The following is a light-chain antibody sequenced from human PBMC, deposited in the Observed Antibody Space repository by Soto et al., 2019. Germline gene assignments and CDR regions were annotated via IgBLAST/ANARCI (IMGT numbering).Light chain of an antibody. CDR1: QSVSDFY. CDR2: GAS. V-gene: IGKV3-20*01. CDR3: QQYGNSPVT. J-gene: IGKJ1*01. Sequence: EIVLTQSPGTLSLSPGETGTLSCRASQSVSDFYLAWYQQKPGQAPRLLIYGASSRATVIPDRFSGSGSGTEYTLTISTLEPEDSAVYYCQQYGNSPVTFGQGTKVEIK.